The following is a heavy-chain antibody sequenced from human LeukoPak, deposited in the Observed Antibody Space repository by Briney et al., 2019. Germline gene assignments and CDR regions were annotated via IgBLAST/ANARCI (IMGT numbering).Heavy chain of an antibody. J-gene: IGHJ4*02. CDR2: ISFDGSNK. CDR1: GFTFSNFA. D-gene: IGHD6-19*01. Sequence: GGSLRLSCVASGFTFSNFAMHWVRQAPGKGLEWVTLISFDGSNKYYADSVKGRFTISRDNSKNTLYLQMNSLRAEDTAVYYCARGARSVSSGHFDYWGQGTLVTVSS. V-gene: IGHV3-30-3*01. CDR3: ARGARSVSSGHFDY.